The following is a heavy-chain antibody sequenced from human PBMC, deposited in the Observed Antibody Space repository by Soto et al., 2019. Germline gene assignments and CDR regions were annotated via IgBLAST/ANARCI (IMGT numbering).Heavy chain of an antibody. Sequence: VESLKISCKGSGCSFTSYWISWVSQLPGKGLEWMGRIDPSDSYTNYSPSLQGHVTISADKSISTAYLQWSSLKASDTAMYYCARRDLDCSSTSCPYGMDVWGQGTTVTVSS. V-gene: IGHV5-10-1*01. CDR1: GCSFTSYW. D-gene: IGHD2-2*01. CDR3: ARRDLDCSSTSCPYGMDV. CDR2: IDPSDSYT. J-gene: IGHJ6*02.